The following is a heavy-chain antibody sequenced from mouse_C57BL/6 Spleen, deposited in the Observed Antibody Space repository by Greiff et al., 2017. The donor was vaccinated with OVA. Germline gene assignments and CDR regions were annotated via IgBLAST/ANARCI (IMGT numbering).Heavy chain of an antibody. D-gene: IGHD3-3*01. J-gene: IGHJ4*01. CDR2: ISSGSSTI. V-gene: IGHV5-17*01. CDR3: ARKGDAMDY. Sequence: EVQLVESGGGLVKPGGSLKLSCAASGFTFSDYGMHWVRQAPEKGLEWVAYISSGSSTIYYADTVKGRFTISRDNAKNTLFLQMTSLMSEYTAIYYCARKGDAMDYWGQGTSVTVSS. CDR1: GFTFSDYG.